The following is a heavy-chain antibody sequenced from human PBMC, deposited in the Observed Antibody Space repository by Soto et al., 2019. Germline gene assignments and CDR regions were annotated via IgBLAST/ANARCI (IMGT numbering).Heavy chain of an antibody. CDR1: GFTFSDYY. Sequence: GGSLRLSCAASGFTFSDYYMSWIRQAPGKGLEWVSYISSSGSTIYYADSVKGRFTISRDNAKNSLYLQMNSLRAEDTAVYYCASYYYYYYMDVWGKGTTVPVSS. V-gene: IGHV3-11*01. CDR2: ISSSGSTI. CDR3: ASYYYYYYMDV. J-gene: IGHJ6*03.